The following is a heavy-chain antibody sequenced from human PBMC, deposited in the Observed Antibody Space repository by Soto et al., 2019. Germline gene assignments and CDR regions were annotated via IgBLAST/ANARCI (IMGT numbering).Heavy chain of an antibody. J-gene: IGHJ6*03. CDR2: ISGSGGST. Sequence: GGSVRLSCTSSGFTFSSYAMSWGRRAPGKKLEWVSAISGSGGSTYYADSVKGRFTISRDNSKNTLYLQMNSLRAEDTAVYYCAKGYCSSTSCYLVPVEYYYYYMDVWGKGTTVTVSS. D-gene: IGHD2-2*01. CDR3: AKGYCSSTSCYLVPVEYYYYYMDV. CDR1: GFTFSSYA. V-gene: IGHV3-23*01.